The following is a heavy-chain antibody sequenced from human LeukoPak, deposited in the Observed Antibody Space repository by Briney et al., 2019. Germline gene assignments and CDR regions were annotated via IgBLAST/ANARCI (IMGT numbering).Heavy chain of an antibody. D-gene: IGHD6-13*01. CDR1: GGSFSGYY. CDR3: ASSLGIAAAPPDY. J-gene: IGHJ4*02. CDR2: INHSGST. V-gene: IGHV4-34*01. Sequence: PSETLSLTCAVYGGSFSGYYWSWIRQPPGKGLEWVGEINHSGSTNYNPSLKSRVTISVVSSKNQFSLKLSSVTAADTAVYYCASSLGIAAAPPDYWGKGTLVTVSS.